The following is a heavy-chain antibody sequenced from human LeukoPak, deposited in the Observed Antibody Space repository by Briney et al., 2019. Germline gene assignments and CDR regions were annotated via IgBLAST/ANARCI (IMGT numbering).Heavy chain of an antibody. CDR3: ARETDAPDYYYYFHMDV. J-gene: IGHJ6*03. Sequence: PGGSLRLSCAASGFTFDDYAMHWVRQAPGKGLEWVSGINWNGGSTDYADSVKGRFTIFRDKAKNSLYLQMNSLRVEDTALYYCARETDAPDYYYYFHMDVWGKGTTVTVSS. CDR1: GFTFDDYA. CDR2: INWNGGST. V-gene: IGHV3-20*04.